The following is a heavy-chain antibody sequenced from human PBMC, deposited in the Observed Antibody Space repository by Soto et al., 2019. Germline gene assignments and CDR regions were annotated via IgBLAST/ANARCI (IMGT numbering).Heavy chain of an antibody. CDR3: ARVIASTYYDILTGYYRTYYFDY. J-gene: IGHJ4*02. CDR2: IYYSGST. CDR1: GGSISSGGYY. D-gene: IGHD3-9*01. V-gene: IGHV4-31*03. Sequence: SETLSLTCTVSGGSISSGGYYWSWIRQHPGKGLEWIGYIYYSGSTYYNPSLKSRVTISVDTSKNQFSLKLSSVTAADTAVYYCARVIASTYYDILTGYYRTYYFDYWGQGTLVTVSS.